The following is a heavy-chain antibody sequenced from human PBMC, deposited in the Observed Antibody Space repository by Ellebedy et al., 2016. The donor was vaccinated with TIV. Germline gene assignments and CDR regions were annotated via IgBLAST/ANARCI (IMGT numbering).Heavy chain of an antibody. V-gene: IGHV3-23*01. Sequence: PGGSLRLSCAASGFTFSSYWMHWVRQAPGKGLEWVSEMSGNGYVIKYADSAKGRFTIPRNNSKSTLYLHMSSLRTEDMAVYYCAKAGYGSVNFYTHNFDSWGQGTLVTVSA. CDR2: MSGNGYVI. J-gene: IGHJ4*02. CDR1: GFTFSSYW. D-gene: IGHD3-10*01. CDR3: AKAGYGSVNFYTHNFDS.